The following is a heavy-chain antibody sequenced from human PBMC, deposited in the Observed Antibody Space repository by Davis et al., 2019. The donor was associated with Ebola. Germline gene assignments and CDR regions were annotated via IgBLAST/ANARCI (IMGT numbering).Heavy chain of an antibody. Sequence: PGGSLRLSCAASGLTFSSDWMHWVRQVPGKGLVWVSRMNSDRSTTRYADSVKGRFTISRDNAKNTLYLQMNSLRAEDTAVYYCARGARFANDYWGQGTLVTVSS. D-gene: IGHD3-10*01. V-gene: IGHV3-74*01. J-gene: IGHJ4*02. CDR2: MNSDRSTT. CDR1: GLTFSSDW. CDR3: ARGARFANDY.